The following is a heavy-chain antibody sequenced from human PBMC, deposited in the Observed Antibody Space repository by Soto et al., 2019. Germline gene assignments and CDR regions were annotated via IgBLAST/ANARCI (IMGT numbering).Heavy chain of an antibody. CDR3: ARLLYDTRLNYMHFDF. CDR1: GVSISSGNW. V-gene: IGHV4-4*02. J-gene: IGHJ4*02. CDR2: IFHDGTA. D-gene: IGHD3-10*01. Sequence: SETLSLTCAVSGVSISSGNWWTWVRQSPQRGLEYIGEIFHDGTANYYPSFERRVAISVDTSKNQFSLKLTSVTAADTAIYFCARLLYDTRLNYMHFDFWGQGTLVTVSS.